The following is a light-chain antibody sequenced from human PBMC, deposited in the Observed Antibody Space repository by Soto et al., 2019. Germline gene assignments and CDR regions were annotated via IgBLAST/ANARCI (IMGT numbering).Light chain of an antibody. CDR1: SSDVGGYNY. J-gene: IGLJ3*02. CDR2: EVS. V-gene: IGLV2-14*01. CDR3: TSLTSSGTWV. Sequence: QSALTQPASVSGSPGQSITISCTGTSSDVGGYNYVSWYQQHPGKAPKLMIYEVSNRPSGVSSRFSGSKSGNTASLTISGLQAEDEADYYCTSLTSSGTWVFGGGTKLTVL.